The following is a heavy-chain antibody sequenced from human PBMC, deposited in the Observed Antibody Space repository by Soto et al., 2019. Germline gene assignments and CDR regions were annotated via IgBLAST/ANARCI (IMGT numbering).Heavy chain of an antibody. CDR1: GYTFTSYY. D-gene: IGHD1-26*01. Sequence: ASVKVSCKASGYTFTSYYMHWVRQAPGQGLEWMGIINPSGGSTSYAQKFQGRVTMTRDTSTSTVYMELSSLRSEDTAVYYCARDLREFIIVGATTGSFDPCGQGTMVTVYS. V-gene: IGHV1-46*01. J-gene: IGHJ5*02. CDR3: ARDLREFIIVGATTGSFDP. CDR2: INPSGGST.